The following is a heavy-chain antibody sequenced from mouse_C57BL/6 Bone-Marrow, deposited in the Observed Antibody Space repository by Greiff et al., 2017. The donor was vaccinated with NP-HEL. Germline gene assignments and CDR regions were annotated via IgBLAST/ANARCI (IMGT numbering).Heavy chain of an antibody. CDR3: ARSGGLTGTEDY. D-gene: IGHD4-1*01. CDR1: GYTFTSYW. Sequence: QVQLQQPGAELVKPGASVKMSCKASGYTFTSYWITWVKQRPGQGLEWIGDIYPGSGSTNYNGKFKSKATLTVDTSSSTAYMQLSSLTSEDSAVYYCARSGGLTGTEDYWGQGTTLTVSS. CDR2: IYPGSGST. V-gene: IGHV1-55*01. J-gene: IGHJ2*01.